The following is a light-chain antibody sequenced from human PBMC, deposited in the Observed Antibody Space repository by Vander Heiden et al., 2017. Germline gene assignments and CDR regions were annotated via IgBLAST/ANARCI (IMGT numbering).Light chain of an antibody. CDR1: QSISSY. V-gene: IGKV1-39*01. Sequence: PSSLSASVGDRVTITCRASQSISSYLNWYQQKPGKAPKFLIYAASSLHSGVPSRFSGSGSGTDFTLTISSLQPEDFAAYYCQQSYSTPHTFGQRTKLEIK. J-gene: IGKJ2*01. CDR2: AAS. CDR3: QQSYSTPHT.